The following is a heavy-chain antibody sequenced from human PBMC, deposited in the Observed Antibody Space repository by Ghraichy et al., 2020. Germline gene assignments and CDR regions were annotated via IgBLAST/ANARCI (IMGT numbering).Heavy chain of an antibody. D-gene: IGHD2-2*01. CDR3: ARRNDRTSSLPDS. V-gene: IGHV4-39*07. CDR2: FYYSGSN. J-gene: IGHJ5*01. CDR1: GGSIGSLSYY. Sequence: SETLSLTCSVSGGSIGSLSYYWTWIRQPPGKGLEWIGTFYYSGSNLYNPSLKSRVTISVDTSKNQFSLKLTSVTLADTAVYYCARRNDRTSSLPDSWGQGTLVTVSS.